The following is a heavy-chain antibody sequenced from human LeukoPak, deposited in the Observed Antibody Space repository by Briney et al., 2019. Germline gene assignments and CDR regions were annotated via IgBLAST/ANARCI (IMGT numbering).Heavy chain of an antibody. CDR1: GFTFSSYG. J-gene: IGHJ4*02. CDR2: IRYDGSNK. CDR3: AKDGTQYSRRGYFDY. Sequence: PGGSLRLSCAASGFTFSSYGMHWVRQAPGKGLEWVAFIRYDGSNKYYADSVKGRFTISRDNSKNTLYLQMNSLRAEDTAVYYCAKDGTQYSRRGYFDYWGQGTLVTVSS. V-gene: IGHV3-30*02. D-gene: IGHD6-6*01.